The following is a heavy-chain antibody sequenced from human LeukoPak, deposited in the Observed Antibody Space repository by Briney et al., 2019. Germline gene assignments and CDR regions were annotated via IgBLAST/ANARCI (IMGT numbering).Heavy chain of an antibody. V-gene: IGHV4-31*03. CDR3: ARALGGAALPHFDY. J-gene: IGHJ4*02. D-gene: IGHD6-6*01. CDR1: GGSISSGGYY. Sequence: SSQTLSLTCTVSGGSISSGGYYWSWIRQHPGKGLEWIGYIYYSGSTYYNPSLKSRVTISVDTSKDQFSLKLSSVTAADTAVYYCARALGGAALPHFDYWGQGTLVTVSS. CDR2: IYYSGST.